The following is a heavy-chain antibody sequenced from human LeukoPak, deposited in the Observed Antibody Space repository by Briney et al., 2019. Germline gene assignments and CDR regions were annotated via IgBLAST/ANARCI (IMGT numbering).Heavy chain of an antibody. J-gene: IGHJ5*02. CDR3: AKSSIAARKEDWFDP. Sequence: GGSLRLSCAASGFTFSSYAMSWVRQAPGKGLEWVAFIRYDGSNKYYADSVKGRFTISRDNSKNTLYLQMNSLRAEDTAVYYCAKSSIAARKEDWFDPWGQGTLVTVSS. V-gene: IGHV3-30*02. CDR1: GFTFSSYA. D-gene: IGHD6-6*01. CDR2: IRYDGSNK.